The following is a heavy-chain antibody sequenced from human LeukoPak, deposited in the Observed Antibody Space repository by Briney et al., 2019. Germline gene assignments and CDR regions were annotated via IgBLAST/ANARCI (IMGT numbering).Heavy chain of an antibody. CDR1: GFTFSSYN. CDR2: ISGSGTTI. CDR3: ARENILTGYPSYYFDY. D-gene: IGHD3-9*01. J-gene: IGHJ4*02. V-gene: IGHV3-48*01. Sequence: GGSLRLSCVASGFTFSSYNMNWVRQPPGKGLEWVSYISGSGTTIYYADSVRGRFTISRDNAKSSLYLQMKSLRAEDTAVYYCARENILTGYPSYYFDYWGQGTLVTVSS.